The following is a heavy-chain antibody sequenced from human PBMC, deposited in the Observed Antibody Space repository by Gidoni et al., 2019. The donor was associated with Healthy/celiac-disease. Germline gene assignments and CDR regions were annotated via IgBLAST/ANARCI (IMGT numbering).Heavy chain of an antibody. CDR1: GGTFSSYA. J-gene: IGHJ5*02. Sequence: AQLVQSGAEVKKPGSSVKVSCKASGGTFSSYAISWVRQDPGQGLEWMGGIIPIFGTANYATEFPGSVTITADKSTSTAYMELSSLRSEDTAVYYCAVTSIAARPSWFDPWGQGTLVTVSS. V-gene: IGHV1-69*06. CDR2: IIPIFGTA. D-gene: IGHD6-6*01. CDR3: AVTSIAARPSWFDP.